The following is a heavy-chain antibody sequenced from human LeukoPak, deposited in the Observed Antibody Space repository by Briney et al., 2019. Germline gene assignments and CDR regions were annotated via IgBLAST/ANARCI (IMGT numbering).Heavy chain of an antibody. CDR2: IIPISGTA. V-gene: IGHV1-69*13. CDR1: GGTFSSHA. Sequence: SVKVSCKASGGTFSSHALSWVPQAPGQGLEWMGGIIPISGTANYAQKFQGRVTITADESTSTAYMELSSLRSEDTAVYYCAIQRIVQNWFDPWGQGTLVTVSS. CDR3: AIQRIVQNWFDP. J-gene: IGHJ5*02. D-gene: IGHD2/OR15-2a*01.